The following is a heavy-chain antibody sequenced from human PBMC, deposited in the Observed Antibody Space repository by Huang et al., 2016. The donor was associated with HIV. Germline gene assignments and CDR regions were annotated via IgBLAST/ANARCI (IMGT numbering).Heavy chain of an antibody. CDR1: TVTFSAYW. V-gene: IGHV3-7*01. CDR2: IRQDGSEK. J-gene: IGHJ6*02. Sequence: LVESGGGLVRPGGSLRLSCAGSTVTFSAYWMTWVRQSPGQGLEWVDSIRQDGSEKNYVDSVEGRFNISRDNGKKLLFLEMRSLGVDDTAVYFCATKADAMDVWGQGTTVIVSS. D-gene: IGHD2-8*01. CDR3: ATKADAMDV.